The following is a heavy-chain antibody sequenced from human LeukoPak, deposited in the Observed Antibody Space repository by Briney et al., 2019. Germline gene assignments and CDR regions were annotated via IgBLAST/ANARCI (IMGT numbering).Heavy chain of an antibody. CDR1: GFIFSNYA. CDR3: AKDMAGYYYYGMDV. V-gene: IGHV3-43*02. D-gene: IGHD6-19*01. Sequence: GGSLRLSCAASGFIFSNYAMSWVRQTPARGLEWVSSLRGDGDTFYADFVKGRFTLSRDNSKNSLYLQMNSLRTEDTALYYCAKDMAGYYYYGMDVWGQGTTVTVSS. J-gene: IGHJ6*02. CDR2: LRGDGDT.